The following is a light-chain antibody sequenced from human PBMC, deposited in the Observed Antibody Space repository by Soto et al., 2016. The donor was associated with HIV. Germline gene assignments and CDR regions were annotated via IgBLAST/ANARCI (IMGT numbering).Light chain of an antibody. CDR1: QSVSVW. V-gene: IGKV1-5*03. CDR3: QQYNSVPWT. CDR2: KTS. Sequence: DIQMTQFPSTLSASIGDRVTITCRASQSVSVWLAWYQTKTGEAPNLLIFKTSTLEIGVPSRFSGSGSGTDFTLTLSSVQPDDVGTYYCQQYNSVPWTFGQGTKLEMK. J-gene: IGKJ1*01.